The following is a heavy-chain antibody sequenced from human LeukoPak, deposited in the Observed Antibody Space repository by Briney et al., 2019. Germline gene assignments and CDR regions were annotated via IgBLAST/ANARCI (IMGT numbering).Heavy chain of an antibody. J-gene: IGHJ4*02. Sequence: SETLSLTCTVSGGSVSSSSYYWGWIRQPPGKGLEWIGYIYYSGSTYYNPSLRSRVTISVDTFKNQFSLKLSTVTAADTAVYYCAREGGGNFDYWGQGTLVTVSS. V-gene: IGHV4-30-4*08. CDR1: GGSVSSSSYY. D-gene: IGHD3-16*01. CDR3: AREGGGNFDY. CDR2: IYYSGST.